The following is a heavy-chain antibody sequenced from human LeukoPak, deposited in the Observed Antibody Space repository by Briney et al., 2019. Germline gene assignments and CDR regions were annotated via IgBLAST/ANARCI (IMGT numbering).Heavy chain of an antibody. Sequence: GGSLRLSCAASGFTFSDFYMSWIRQAPGKGLEWVSYIGSSSTYTNYADSVKGRFTISRDNAKNSLYLQMSSLRADDTAVYYCARGCQELDNWGQGTLVTVSS. V-gene: IGHV3-11*06. CDR3: ARGCQELDN. D-gene: IGHD1-26*01. CDR2: IGSSSTYT. J-gene: IGHJ4*02. CDR1: GFTFSDFY.